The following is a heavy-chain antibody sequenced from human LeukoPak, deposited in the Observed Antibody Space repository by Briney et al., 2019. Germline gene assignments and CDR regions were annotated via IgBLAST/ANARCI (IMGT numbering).Heavy chain of an antibody. Sequence: PSETLSLTCTVSGGSISSYYWNRIRQPPGKGLEWIGRIYTSGTTNSNPSLKSRVTISVDTSKNQFSLKLSSVTAADTDVYYCAREYYDSNKAPAFDIWGQGTMVTVSS. CDR1: GGSISSYY. D-gene: IGHD3-22*01. V-gene: IGHV4-4*08. J-gene: IGHJ3*02. CDR3: AREYYDSNKAPAFDI. CDR2: IYTSGTT.